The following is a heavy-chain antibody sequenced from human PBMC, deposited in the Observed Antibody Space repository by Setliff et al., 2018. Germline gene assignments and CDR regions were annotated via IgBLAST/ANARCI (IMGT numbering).Heavy chain of an antibody. J-gene: IGHJ4*02. Sequence: SETLSLTCTVSGGSISSHYWSWIRQPPGKGLEWIGYIYYNGNTNYNPSLKSRVSISVDTSKNQFSLKMSPVTAADRGVYYCARGRNVAARLYDSWGQGTLVTVSS. CDR2: IYYNGNT. CDR1: GGSISSHY. D-gene: IGHD6-6*01. CDR3: ARGRNVAARLYDS. V-gene: IGHV4-59*11.